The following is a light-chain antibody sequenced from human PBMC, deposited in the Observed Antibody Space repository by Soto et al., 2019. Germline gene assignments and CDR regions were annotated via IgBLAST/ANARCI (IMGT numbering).Light chain of an antibody. CDR1: QSVRSTY. J-gene: IGKJ5*01. V-gene: IGKV3-20*01. CDR2: GAS. Sequence: EIVLTQSPATLSLSPGERATLSFSASQSVRSTYLAWYQQKPGQAPRLLIYGASSRATGIPDRFSGSGSGTDFTLTISRLEPEDFAVYFCQQYGNSPRTFGQGTRLEIK. CDR3: QQYGNSPRT.